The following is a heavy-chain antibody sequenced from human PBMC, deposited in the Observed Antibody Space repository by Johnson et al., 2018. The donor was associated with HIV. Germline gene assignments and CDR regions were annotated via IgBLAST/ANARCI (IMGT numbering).Heavy chain of an antibody. D-gene: IGHD5-24*01. CDR3: ARALLSASTIGAFDI. J-gene: IGHJ3*02. CDR1: EFTFGDYD. Sequence: VQLVESGGGLVQPGRSLRLSCAASEFTFGDYDMSWVRQAPGKGLEWVSGINWNGGSTGYADSVKGRFTISRDNAKNSLYLQMNSLRAEDTALYYCARALLSASTIGAFDIWGQGTVVTVSS. CDR2: INWNGGST. V-gene: IGHV3-20*04.